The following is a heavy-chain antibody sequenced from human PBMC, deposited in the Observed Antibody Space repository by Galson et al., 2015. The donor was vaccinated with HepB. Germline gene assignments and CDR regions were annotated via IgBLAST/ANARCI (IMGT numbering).Heavy chain of an antibody. J-gene: IGHJ4*02. CDR1: GLTFSSYG. Sequence: SLRLSCAASGLTFSSYGMHWVRQAPGKGLEWVAVIWYDGSNKYYADSVKGRFTISRDNSKNTLYLQMNSLRAEDTAVYYCASNTPYSSSWYDYWGQGTLVTVSS. CDR3: ASNTPYSSSWYDY. CDR2: IWYDGSNK. V-gene: IGHV3-33*01. D-gene: IGHD6-13*01.